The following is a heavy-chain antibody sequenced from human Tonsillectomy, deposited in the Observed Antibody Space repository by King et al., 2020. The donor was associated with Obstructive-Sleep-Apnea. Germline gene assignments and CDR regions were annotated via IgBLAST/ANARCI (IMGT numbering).Heavy chain of an antibody. CDR1: GGSFSGYY. CDR2: INHSGST. CDR3: ARGAVGAAAGRLIDY. J-gene: IGHJ4*02. Sequence: VQLQQWGAGLLKPSETLSLTCAVYGGSFSGYYWSWIRQPPGKGLEWIGEINHSGSTNYNPSLKSRVTISVDTSKNQFSLKLSSVTAADTAVYYCARGAVGAAAGRLIDYWGQGTLVTVSS. V-gene: IGHV4-34*01. D-gene: IGHD6-13*01.